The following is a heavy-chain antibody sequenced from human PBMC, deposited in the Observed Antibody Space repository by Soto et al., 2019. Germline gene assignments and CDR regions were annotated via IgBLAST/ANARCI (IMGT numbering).Heavy chain of an antibody. CDR1: GYTFTSYG. Sequence: ASVKVSCKASGYTFTSYGISWVRQAPGQGLEWMGWISAYNGNTNYAQKPQGRVTMTTDTSTSTAYMELRSLRSDDTAVYYCARDKWESSGYCYLFDYWGQGTLVTVSS. D-gene: IGHD3-22*01. V-gene: IGHV1-18*04. CDR3: ARDKWESSGYCYLFDY. CDR2: ISAYNGNT. J-gene: IGHJ4*02.